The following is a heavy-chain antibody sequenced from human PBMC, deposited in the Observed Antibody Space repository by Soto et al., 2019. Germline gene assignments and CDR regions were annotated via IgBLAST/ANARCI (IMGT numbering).Heavy chain of an antibody. V-gene: IGHV1-2*04. Sequence: ASVKVSCKASGYTFTGYYMHWVRQAPGQGLEWMGWINPNSGGTNYAQKFQGWVTMTRDTSISTAYMELSRLRSDDTAVYYCARTGMELLPYYGMDVWGQGTTVTVSS. CDR1: GYTFTGYY. CDR2: INPNSGGT. J-gene: IGHJ6*02. CDR3: ARTGMELLPYYGMDV. D-gene: IGHD1-26*01.